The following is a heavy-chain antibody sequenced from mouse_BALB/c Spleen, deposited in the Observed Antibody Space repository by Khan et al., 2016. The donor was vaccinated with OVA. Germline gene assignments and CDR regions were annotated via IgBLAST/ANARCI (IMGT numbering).Heavy chain of an antibody. J-gene: IGHJ3*01. V-gene: IGHV1-5*01. D-gene: IGHD2-12*01. CDR3: TRFCYRFAY. CDR1: GYTFTSYW. Sequence: VQLQQSGTVLARPGTSVKMSCKASGYTFTSYWMHWVKQRPGQGMEWIGAIYHGNSDTSYNQKFKGKATLTAVTSTSTAYMELSSLTNEDSAVYYCTRFCYRFAYWGQGTLVTVSA. CDR2: IYHGNSDT.